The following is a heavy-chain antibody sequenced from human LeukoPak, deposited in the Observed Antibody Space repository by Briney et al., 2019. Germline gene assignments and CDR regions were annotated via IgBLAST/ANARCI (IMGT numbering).Heavy chain of an antibody. J-gene: IGHJ4*02. Sequence: ASVKISCKASAYTFTDYYMHWVRQAPGPGLEWMGWINPNSGDTNYAQKFQGRVTMTRDTSISTAYMEVSRLRSDETAVYYCARGGAQRWREFEYWGQGTLVTVSS. V-gene: IGHV1-2*02. CDR1: AYTFTDYY. D-gene: IGHD6-25*01. CDR2: INPNSGDT. CDR3: ARGGAQRWREFEY.